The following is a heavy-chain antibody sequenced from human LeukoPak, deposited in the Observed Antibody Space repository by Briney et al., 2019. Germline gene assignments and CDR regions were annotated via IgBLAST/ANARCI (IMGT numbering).Heavy chain of an antibody. V-gene: IGHV3-30*03. CDR2: ISYDGSNK. CDR3: ARVPSYSGSYSY. J-gene: IGHJ4*02. CDR1: GFTFSSCG. Sequence: HPGGSLRLSCAASGFTFSSCGMHWVRQAPGKGLEWVAVISYDGSNKYYADSVKGRFTISRDNSKNTLYLQMNSLRAEDTAVYYCARVPSYSGSYSYWGQGTLVTVSS. D-gene: IGHD1-26*01.